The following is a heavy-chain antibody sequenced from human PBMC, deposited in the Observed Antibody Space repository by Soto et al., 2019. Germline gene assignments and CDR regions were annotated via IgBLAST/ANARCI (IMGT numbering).Heavy chain of an antibody. CDR2: IYSGGST. CDR1: GCTVSSNY. Sequence: GGSLRLSCAASGCTVSSNYMSWVRQAPGKGLEWVSVIYSGGSTYYADSVKGRFTISRDNSKNTLYLQMNSLRAEDTAVYYCARSGTGTTIYYYYYMDVWGKGTTVTVSS. V-gene: IGHV3-66*01. D-gene: IGHD1-7*01. J-gene: IGHJ6*03. CDR3: ARSGTGTTIYYYYYMDV.